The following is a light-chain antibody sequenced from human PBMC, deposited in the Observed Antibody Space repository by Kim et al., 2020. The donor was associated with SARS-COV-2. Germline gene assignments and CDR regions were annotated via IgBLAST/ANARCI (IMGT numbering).Light chain of an antibody. CDR2: GAS. CDR1: QSVSRNY. Sequence: EIVLTQSPGTLSLSPGERATLSCRASQSVSRNYVAWYQQKPGQAPRLLIYGASTRATGIPDRFSGSGSGTDFSLTISRLEPGDFAVYYCQQYDDSSSWTFGQGTKVEIK. V-gene: IGKV3-20*01. J-gene: IGKJ1*01. CDR3: QQYDDSSSWT.